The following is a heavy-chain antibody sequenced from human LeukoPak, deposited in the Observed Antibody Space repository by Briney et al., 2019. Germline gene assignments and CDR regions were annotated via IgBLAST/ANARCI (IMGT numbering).Heavy chain of an antibody. J-gene: IGHJ4*02. CDR3: ATIRYDYVWGSYRSFDY. CDR1: GYTFTSYG. CDR2: ISAYNGNT. D-gene: IGHD3-16*02. Sequence: ASVKVSCKASGYTFTSYGISWVRQGPGQGLEWMGWISAYNGNTNYAQKLQGRVTMTTDTSTSTAYMELSSLRSEDTAVYYCATIRYDYVWGSYRSFDYWGQGTLVTVSS. V-gene: IGHV1-18*01.